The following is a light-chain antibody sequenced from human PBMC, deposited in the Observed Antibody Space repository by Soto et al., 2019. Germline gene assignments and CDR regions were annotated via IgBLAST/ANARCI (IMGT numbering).Light chain of an antibody. CDR1: QRVSSSY. CDR2: GVS. J-gene: IGKJ4*01. CDR3: QQYGSSPRVT. V-gene: IGKV3-20*01. Sequence: EIVLTQSPGTLSLSPGERATLSCRASQRVSSSYLAWYQQKPGQAPRLLIYGVSSRATGRPDRFSGSGSGTDCTLTISKLEPDDFAVYYCQQYGSSPRVTFGVGTKVEIK.